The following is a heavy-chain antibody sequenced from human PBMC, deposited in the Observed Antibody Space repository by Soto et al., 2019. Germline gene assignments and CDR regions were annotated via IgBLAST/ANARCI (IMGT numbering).Heavy chain of an antibody. D-gene: IGHD3-3*01. CDR3: AYRNAFWSSYFYYFDY. V-gene: IGHV3-23*01. Sequence: PGGSLRLSCAASGFTFSSDAMNWVRQAPGKVLEWVSTISGSGGSTYYADSVKGRFTISRDNSKNTLYLQMNGLRAEDTAIYYCAYRNAFWSSYFYYFDYWGQGTLVNVSS. J-gene: IGHJ4*02. CDR2: ISGSGGST. CDR1: GFTFSSDA.